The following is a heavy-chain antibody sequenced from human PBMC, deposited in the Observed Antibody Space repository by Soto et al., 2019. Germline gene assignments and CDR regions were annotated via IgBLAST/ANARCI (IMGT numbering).Heavy chain of an antibody. CDR2: INPNSGGT. J-gene: IGHJ3*02. CDR1: GYTFTGYY. CDR3: AITFDYGDYVAFDI. D-gene: IGHD4-17*01. Sequence: SAPVHCKDTGYTFTGYYMHWVRQAPGQGLEWMGWINPNSGGTNYAQKFQGWVTMTRDTSISTAYMELSRLRSDDTAVYYCAITFDYGDYVAFDIWGQGTMVTVSS. V-gene: IGHV1-2*04.